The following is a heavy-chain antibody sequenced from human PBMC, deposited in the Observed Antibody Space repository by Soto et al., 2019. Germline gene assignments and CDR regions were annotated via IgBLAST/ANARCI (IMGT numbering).Heavy chain of an antibody. CDR3: ARSCCGEQNWFDP. Sequence: GGSLRLSCAASGGTISGYWMHWVRRVPGKGLVWVSRIYGDGTTTTYADSVQGRFTISRDTGKNTVYLQMNSLRVDDTGVYFCARSCCGEQNWFDPWGQGTLVTVS. CDR1: GGTISGYW. V-gene: IGHV3-74*01. D-gene: IGHD4-17*01. J-gene: IGHJ5*02. CDR2: IYGDGTTT.